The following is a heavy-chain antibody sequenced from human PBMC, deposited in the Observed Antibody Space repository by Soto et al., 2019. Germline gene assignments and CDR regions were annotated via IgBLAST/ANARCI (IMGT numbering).Heavy chain of an antibody. CDR1: GFTFSNHG. Sequence: QVQLVESGGGVAQPGRSLRLSCAASGFTFSNHGMHWVRQAPGKGLEWVARIYYDGSSEFYADSVKGRFTISRDSSKNTLYLQMNSLRAEDTAVYYCARGRGSGSSYQLDYWGQGTLVTVSP. J-gene: IGHJ4*02. CDR2: IYYDGSSE. D-gene: IGHD1-26*01. CDR3: ARGRGSGSSYQLDY. V-gene: IGHV3-33*01.